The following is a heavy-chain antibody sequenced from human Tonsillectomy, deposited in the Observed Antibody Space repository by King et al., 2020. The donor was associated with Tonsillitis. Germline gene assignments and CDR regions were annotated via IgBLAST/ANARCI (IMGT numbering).Heavy chain of an antibody. CDR1: GFTFSGAW. J-gene: IGHJ3*01. Sequence: EVQLVESGGGLVKPGGSLRLSCAASGFTFSGAWMSWVRQAPGKGLEWVGHIKSKTDGGTADYAAPMKGRFTISRDDSKNTLYLQMNSLKTEDTAVYYCTTDDYYDKSGYPGGPDAFDFWGQGTMVTVSS. CDR3: TTDDYYDKSGYPGGPDAFDF. D-gene: IGHD3-22*01. V-gene: IGHV3-15*01. CDR2: IKSKTDGGTA.